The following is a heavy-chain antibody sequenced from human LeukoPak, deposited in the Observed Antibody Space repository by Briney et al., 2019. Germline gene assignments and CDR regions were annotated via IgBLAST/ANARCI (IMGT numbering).Heavy chain of an antibody. V-gene: IGHV4-39*01. CDR2: IYYSGST. Sequence: SETLSLTCSVSGGSISSSSYYWGWIRQPPGKGLEWIGSIYYSGSTYYNPSLKSRVTISVDTSKNQFSLKLSSVTAADTAVYYCARGGIVLMVYAFTAFDIWGQGTMVTVSS. J-gene: IGHJ3*02. CDR3: ARGGIVLMVYAFTAFDI. D-gene: IGHD2-8*01. CDR1: GGSISSSSYY.